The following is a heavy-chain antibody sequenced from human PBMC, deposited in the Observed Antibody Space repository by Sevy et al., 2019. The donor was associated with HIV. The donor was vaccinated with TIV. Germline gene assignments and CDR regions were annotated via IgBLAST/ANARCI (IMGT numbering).Heavy chain of an antibody. CDR3: ARTKYYYDSNDDAFDI. CDR1: GFTFSDHY. CDR2: TRNKAHSYTT. J-gene: IGHJ3*02. Sequence: GGSLRLSCAASGFTFSDHYMDWVRQAPGKGLEWVGRTRNKAHSYTTEYAASVKGRFTISRDDSKNSLYLQMNSLKTEDTAVYYCARTKYYYDSNDDAFDIWGQGTMVTVSS. D-gene: IGHD3-22*01. V-gene: IGHV3-72*01.